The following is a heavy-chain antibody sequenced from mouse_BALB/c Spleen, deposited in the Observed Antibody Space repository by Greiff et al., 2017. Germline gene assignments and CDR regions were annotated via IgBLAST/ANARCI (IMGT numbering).Heavy chain of an antibody. D-gene: IGHD1-2*01. J-gene: IGHJ4*01. CDR3: ARHEWNQGTTATSGMDY. CDR1: GYTFTEYI. Sequence: QVQLQQQSGAGLVKPGASVKLSCKASGYTFTEYIIHWVKQRSGQGLEWIGWFYPGSGSIKYNEKFKDKATLTADKSSSTVYMELSRLTSEDSAVYFCARHEWNQGTTATSGMDYWGQGTSVTVSS. CDR2: FYPGSGSI. V-gene: IGHV1-62-2*01.